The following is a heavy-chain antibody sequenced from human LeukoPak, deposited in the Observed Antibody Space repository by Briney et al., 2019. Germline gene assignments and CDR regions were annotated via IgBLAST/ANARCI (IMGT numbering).Heavy chain of an antibody. Sequence: GASVKVSCKASGYTFNTYDINWVREATGQGLEWVGGMNHDNGNTGYAQKFQGRVTMTRSTSISTAYLELSNLRSEDTAVYYCVRAGHSSHYYSFDSWGPGTLVTASS. CDR3: VRAGHSSHYYSFDS. CDR1: GYTFNTYD. V-gene: IGHV1-8*01. CDR2: MNHDNGNT. J-gene: IGHJ5*01. D-gene: IGHD6-13*01.